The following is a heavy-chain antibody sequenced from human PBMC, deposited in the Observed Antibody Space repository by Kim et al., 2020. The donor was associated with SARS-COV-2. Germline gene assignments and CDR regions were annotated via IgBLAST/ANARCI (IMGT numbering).Heavy chain of an antibody. D-gene: IGHD6-19*01. V-gene: IGHV1-2*02. CDR3: ARVPAYSSGWYRYFDY. Sequence: KFKGRVTMTRNTSISTAYMELSRLRSDDTAVYYCARVPAYSSGWYRYFDYWGQGTLVTVSS. J-gene: IGHJ4*02.